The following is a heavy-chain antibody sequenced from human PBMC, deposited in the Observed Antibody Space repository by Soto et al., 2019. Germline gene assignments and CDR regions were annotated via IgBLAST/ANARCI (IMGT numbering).Heavy chain of an antibody. J-gene: IGHJ5*02. CDR2: ISAYNGNT. Sequence: ASVKVSCKSSVYTFTIYGISWVRQAPGQGLEWMGWISAYNGNTNYAQKLQGRVTMTTDTSTSTAYMELRSLRSDDTAVYYCARDWEDCSGGSCYSGWFDPWGQGTLVTVSS. V-gene: IGHV1-18*01. CDR1: VYTFTIYG. CDR3: ARDWEDCSGGSCYSGWFDP. D-gene: IGHD2-15*01.